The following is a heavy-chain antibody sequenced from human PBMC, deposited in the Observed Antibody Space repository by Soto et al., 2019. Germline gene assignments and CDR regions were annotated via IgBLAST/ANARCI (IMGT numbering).Heavy chain of an antibody. D-gene: IGHD3-10*01. Sequence: GASVKVSCKASGYTFTVYHMHCVRQAPGQGLEWMGWINPNSGGTNYAQKFQGWVTMTRDTSISTAYMELSRLRSDDTAVYYCARFPIFLVRGVLPTYYFDYWGQGTLVTVSS. CDR3: ARFPIFLVRGVLPTYYFDY. CDR2: INPNSGGT. V-gene: IGHV1-2*04. CDR1: GYTFTVYH. J-gene: IGHJ4*02.